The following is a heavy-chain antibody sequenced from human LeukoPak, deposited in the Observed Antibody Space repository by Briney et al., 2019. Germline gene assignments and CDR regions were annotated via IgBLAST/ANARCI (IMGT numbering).Heavy chain of an antibody. CDR3: ARDYYDSSGYYYLPDY. D-gene: IGHD3-22*01. J-gene: IGHJ4*02. V-gene: IGHV3-30*03. Sequence: PGRSLRLSCVASGXTFSDYGIHWVRQAPGKGLEWVVVLSYDGRKMKYADSVKGRFTISRDNSKDTLSLHMNTLRTEDTAVYYCARDYYDSSGYYYLPDYWGQGTLVTVSS. CDR2: LSYDGRKM. CDR1: GXTFSDYG.